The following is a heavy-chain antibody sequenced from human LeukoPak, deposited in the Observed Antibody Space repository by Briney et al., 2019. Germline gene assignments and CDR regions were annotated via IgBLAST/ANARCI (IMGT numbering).Heavy chain of an antibody. CDR3: ARGGIQVSGIDEFDY. Sequence: GSLRLSCAASGFTFIDYDMHWVRQVIGKGLEWVSAIGIRGDTHHSGSVKGRFTISRENAESSLYLQMNSLRAEDTAVYYCARGGIQVSGIDEFDYWGQGTLVTVSS. CDR2: IGIRGDT. CDR1: GFTFIDYD. J-gene: IGHJ4*02. D-gene: IGHD6-19*01. V-gene: IGHV3-13*01.